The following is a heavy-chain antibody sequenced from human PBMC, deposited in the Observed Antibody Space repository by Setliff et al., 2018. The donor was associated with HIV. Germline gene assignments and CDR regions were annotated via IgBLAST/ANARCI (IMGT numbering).Heavy chain of an antibody. Sequence: SETLSLTCAVYGGSFSGYYWSWIRQPPGKGLEWIGEINHSGSNNYNPSLKSRVTISVDTSKNQFSLKLSSVTAADTAVYYCARGGPWAVGTPKRAFDIWGQGTMVTVSS. J-gene: IGHJ3*02. CDR1: GGSFSGYY. CDR3: ARGGPWAVGTPKRAFDI. CDR2: INHSGSN. D-gene: IGHD2-15*01. V-gene: IGHV4-34*01.